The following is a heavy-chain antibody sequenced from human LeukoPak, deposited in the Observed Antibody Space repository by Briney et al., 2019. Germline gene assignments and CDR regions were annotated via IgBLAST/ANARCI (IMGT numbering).Heavy chain of an antibody. Sequence: GRSLRLSCAASGFTFSSYWMSWVRQAPGKGLEWVANIKQDGSEKYYVDSVKGRFTISRDNAKNSLYLQMNSLRAEDTAVYYCARDVEGGSYYGRGDAFDIWGQGTMVTVSS. J-gene: IGHJ3*02. CDR2: IKQDGSEK. CDR1: GFTFSSYW. D-gene: IGHD1-26*01. V-gene: IGHV3-7*01. CDR3: ARDVEGGSYYGRGDAFDI.